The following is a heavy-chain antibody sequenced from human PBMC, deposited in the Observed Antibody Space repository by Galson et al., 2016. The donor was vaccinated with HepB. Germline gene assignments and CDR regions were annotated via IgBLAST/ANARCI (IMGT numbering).Heavy chain of an antibody. D-gene: IGHD3-9*01. Sequence: SLRLSCAASGFTFSNYAMHWVRQAPGKGLEWVAVIWPDGSEQYYADSVKGRFTISRDNSDNTVSLQMDSLGAEDTSVYYCVREPRGADWGFDYWGQGTQVAVSS. CDR2: IWPDGSEQ. V-gene: IGHV3-33*01. CDR1: GFTFSNYA. CDR3: VREPRGADWGFDY. J-gene: IGHJ4*01.